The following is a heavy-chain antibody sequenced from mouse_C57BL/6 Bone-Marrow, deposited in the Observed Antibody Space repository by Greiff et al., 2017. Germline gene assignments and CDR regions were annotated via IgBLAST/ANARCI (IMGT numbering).Heavy chain of an antibody. J-gene: IGHJ1*03. Sequence: QVQLQQSGAELARPGASVKLSCKASGYTFTSYGISWVKQRTGQGLEWIGEIYPRSGNTYYNEKFKGKATLTADKSSSTAYMGLRSLTSEDSAVYFCAKSRLWLRFYWDFDVWGTGTTVTVSS. V-gene: IGHV1-81*01. CDR1: GYTFTSYG. CDR3: AKSRLWLRFYWDFDV. D-gene: IGHD2-2*01. CDR2: IYPRSGNT.